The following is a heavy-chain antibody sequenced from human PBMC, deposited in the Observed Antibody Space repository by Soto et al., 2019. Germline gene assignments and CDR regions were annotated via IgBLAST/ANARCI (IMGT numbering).Heavy chain of an antibody. CDR3: ARLSTGFCTKNTCQHYFGMDF. CDR2: IDPRVSYS. V-gene: IGHV5-10-1*01. D-gene: IGHD2-8*01. J-gene: IGHJ6*02. CDR1: GYTFSAFW. Sequence: PGESLKISCQASGYTFSAFWITWVRQMPGKGLEWMATIDPRVSYSNYSLSFQGHVTISADKSVGSAYLHWSTLEASDTAIYYCARLSTGFCTKNTCQHYFGMDFWGQGATVTVYS.